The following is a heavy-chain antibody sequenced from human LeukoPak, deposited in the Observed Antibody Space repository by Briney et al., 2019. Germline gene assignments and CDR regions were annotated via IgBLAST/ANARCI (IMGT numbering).Heavy chain of an antibody. V-gene: IGHV3-30*02. Sequence: PGGSLRLSCAASGFTFSSYGVHWVRQAPGKGLEWVAFIRYDGSNKYYADSVKGRFTISRDNSKNTLYLQMNSLRAEDTAVYYCAKDKFATPTPDYWGQGTLVTVSS. D-gene: IGHD2-15*01. J-gene: IGHJ4*02. CDR2: IRYDGSNK. CDR1: GFTFSSYG. CDR3: AKDKFATPTPDY.